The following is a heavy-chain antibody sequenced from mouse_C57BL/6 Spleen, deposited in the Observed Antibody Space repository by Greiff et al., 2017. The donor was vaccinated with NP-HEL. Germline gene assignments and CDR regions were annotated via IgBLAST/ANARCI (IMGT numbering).Heavy chain of an antibody. Sequence: QVQLQQSGAELVKPGASVKISCKASGYAFSSYWMNWVKQRPGKGLEWIGQIYPGDGDTNYNGKFKGKATLTADKSSSTAYMQLSSLTSEDSAVYFCARYYYGSSYSLAMDYWGQGTSVTVSS. J-gene: IGHJ4*01. CDR2: IYPGDGDT. CDR3: ARYYYGSSYSLAMDY. V-gene: IGHV1-80*01. D-gene: IGHD1-1*01. CDR1: GYAFSSYW.